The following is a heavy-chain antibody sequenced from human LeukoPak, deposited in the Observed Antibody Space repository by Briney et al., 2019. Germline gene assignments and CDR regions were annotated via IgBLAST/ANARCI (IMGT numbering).Heavy chain of an antibody. CDR3: AEGSPRYSGYDKTGAYDY. Sequence: SVKVSCKASGGTFSSYAISWVRQAPGQGLEWMGGIIPIFGTANYAQKFQGRVTIIADESTSTTYMELSSLRSEDTAVYYSAEGSPRYSGYDKTGAYDYWGQGTLVTVSS. CDR1: GGTFSSYA. V-gene: IGHV1-69*01. J-gene: IGHJ4*02. D-gene: IGHD5-12*01. CDR2: IIPIFGTA.